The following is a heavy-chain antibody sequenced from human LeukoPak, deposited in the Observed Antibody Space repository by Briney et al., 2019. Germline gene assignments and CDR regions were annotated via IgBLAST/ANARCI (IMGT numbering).Heavy chain of an antibody. Sequence: GGSLRLSCAASGFIFTNYFMSWVRQAPGKGLEWVASIKHDGSEKYYVDSVRGRFTISRDNTMNSLYLQMNSLRAEDTAVYYCAKNTWKSSDSGRGRMDVWGQGTTVTVSS. CDR3: AKNTWKSSDSGRGRMDV. D-gene: IGHD3-10*01. CDR1: GFIFTNYF. J-gene: IGHJ6*02. CDR2: IKHDGSEK. V-gene: IGHV3-7*01.